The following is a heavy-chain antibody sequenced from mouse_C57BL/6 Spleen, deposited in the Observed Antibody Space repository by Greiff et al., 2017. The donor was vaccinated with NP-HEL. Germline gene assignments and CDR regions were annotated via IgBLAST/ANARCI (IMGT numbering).Heavy chain of an antibody. CDR1: GYSITSGYY. Sequence: EVQLQQSGPGLVKPSQSLSLTCSVTGYSITSGYYWNWIRQFPGNKLEWMGYISYDGSNNYNPSLKNRISITRDTSKNQFFLKLNSVTTEDTATYYCASYYGDGFDYWGQGTTLTVSS. V-gene: IGHV3-6*01. CDR3: ASYYGDGFDY. D-gene: IGHD1-1*01. J-gene: IGHJ2*01. CDR2: ISYDGSN.